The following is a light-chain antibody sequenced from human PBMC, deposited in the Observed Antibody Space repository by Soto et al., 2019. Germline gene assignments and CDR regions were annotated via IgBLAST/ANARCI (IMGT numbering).Light chain of an antibody. V-gene: IGKV3-20*01. J-gene: IGKJ3*01. CDR2: GAS. CDR1: QSVSSDY. Sequence: EVVLTQSPDTLSLSPGERATLSCRASQSVSSDYLVWYQQKPGQAPRLLIYGASSRATGSPDRFSGSGSGTDFTLTISRLEPEDFAVYYCQHYGNSPPSVTFGPGTKVDIK. CDR3: QHYGNSPPSVT.